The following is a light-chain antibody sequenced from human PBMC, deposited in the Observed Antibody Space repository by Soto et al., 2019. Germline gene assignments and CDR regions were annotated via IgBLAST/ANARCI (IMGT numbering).Light chain of an antibody. V-gene: IGKV3-15*01. CDR1: QSVSSN. CDR3: QQYNNWAWT. Sequence: EIVVAQSPDTLSVSPGERATLSCRASQSVSSNLAWYQQKPGQAPRLLIYGASTRANGIPARCSGSGSGTEFTLTIRSLQSEDFAVYYCQQYNNWAWTFGQGTKVEIK. J-gene: IGKJ1*01. CDR2: GAS.